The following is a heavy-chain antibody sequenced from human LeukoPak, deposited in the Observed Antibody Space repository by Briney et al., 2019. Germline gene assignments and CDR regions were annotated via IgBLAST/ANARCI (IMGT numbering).Heavy chain of an antibody. CDR2: IKQDGSEK. Sequence: TGGSLRLSCAASGFTFSSYWMSWVRQAPGKGLEWVANIKQDGSEKYYVDSVKGRFTISRDNAKNSLYPQMNSLRAEDTTVYYCARAGNYGGNMYWGQGTLVTVSS. D-gene: IGHD4-23*01. J-gene: IGHJ4*02. CDR1: GFTFSSYW. V-gene: IGHV3-7*01. CDR3: ARAGNYGGNMY.